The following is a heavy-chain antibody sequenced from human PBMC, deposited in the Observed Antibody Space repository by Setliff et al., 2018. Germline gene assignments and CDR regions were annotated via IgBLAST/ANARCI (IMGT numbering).Heavy chain of an antibody. CDR3: ARDVGPPDEAIWFGAYMDV. Sequence: ASVKVSCKASGYTFTSYGISWVRQAPGQGLEWMGWISAYNGNTNYAQKLQGRVTMTTDTSTSTAYMELRSLRSDDTAVYYCARDVGPPDEAIWFGAYMDVWGQGTRSPSP. CDR1: GYTFTSYG. J-gene: IGHJ6*02. D-gene: IGHD3-10*01. CDR2: ISAYNGNT. V-gene: IGHV1-18*01.